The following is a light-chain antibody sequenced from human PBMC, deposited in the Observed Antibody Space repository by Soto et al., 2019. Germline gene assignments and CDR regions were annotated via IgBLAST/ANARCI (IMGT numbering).Light chain of an antibody. CDR1: RSITSY. V-gene: IGKV1-39*01. CDR3: QQSYSSPYT. J-gene: IGKJ2*01. Sequence: DIHMTQSPSSLSASVGDRVTITCRASRSITSYLSWYQQKPGKAPNLLIYAASSLESGVPSRFTGSGSGTEFTLTVSSLPPEDFATYYCQQSYSSPYTFGQGTKLEIK. CDR2: AAS.